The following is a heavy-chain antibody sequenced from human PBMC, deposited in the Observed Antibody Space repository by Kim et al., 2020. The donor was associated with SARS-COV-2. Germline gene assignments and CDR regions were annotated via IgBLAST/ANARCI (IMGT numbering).Heavy chain of an antibody. V-gene: IGHV4-59*08. CDR1: GCSISSYY. D-gene: IGHD6-13*01. J-gene: IGHJ4*01. CDR2: IYYSGST. Sequence: SETLSLTCTVSGCSISSYYLSWIRQPPGKGLEWVGDIYYSGSTNYNPSPKSRVTISVDTSKNQFSLKLSSVTAADTAVDYCPRQYVITRYSSSWRFDYW. CDR3: PRQYVITRYSSSWRFDY.